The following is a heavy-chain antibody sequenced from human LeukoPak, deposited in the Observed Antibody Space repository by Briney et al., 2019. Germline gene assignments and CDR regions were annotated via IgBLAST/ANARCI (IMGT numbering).Heavy chain of an antibody. CDR1: GYTFTSYG. Sequence: VASVKVSCKASGYTFTSYGISWVRQAPGQRLEWMGWISAYNGNTNYAQKLQGRVTMTRDTSISTAYMELSRLTSDDTAVYYCARGNFYDNKGYSPELRYWGQGTLVTVSS. CDR3: ARGNFYDNKGYSPELRY. D-gene: IGHD3-10*01. J-gene: IGHJ4*02. V-gene: IGHV1-18*01. CDR2: ISAYNGNT.